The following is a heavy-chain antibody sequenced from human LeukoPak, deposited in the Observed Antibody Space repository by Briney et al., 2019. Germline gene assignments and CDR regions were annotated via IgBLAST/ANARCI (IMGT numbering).Heavy chain of an antibody. V-gene: IGHV3-7*01. J-gene: IGHJ3*01. CDR1: GFTFSSYW. Sequence: GGSLRLSCAASGFTFSSYWMSWVRQAPGKGLERVANIKEDGSEEYYVDSVKGRFSISRDNAKNSLYLQMNSLRAEDTAVYYCARDWLAGNPYHAFDLWGKGTMVTISS. CDR3: ARDWLAGNPYHAFDL. D-gene: IGHD3-22*01. CDR2: IKEDGSEE.